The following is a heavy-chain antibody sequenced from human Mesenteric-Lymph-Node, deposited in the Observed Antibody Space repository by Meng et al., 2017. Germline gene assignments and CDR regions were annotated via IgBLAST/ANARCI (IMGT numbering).Heavy chain of an antibody. Sequence: GESLKISCEASGFTFSDYYMIWIRQASGMGLEWISYISDRSSTEYYADSVKGRFTISRDNAKNSLYLQMNSLRAEDTAVYYCARDHEFYDSSGYNHHDAFDIWGQGTMVTVSS. V-gene: IGHV3-11*04. CDR2: ISDRSSTE. J-gene: IGHJ3*02. CDR1: GFTFSDYY. D-gene: IGHD3-22*01. CDR3: ARDHEFYDSSGYNHHDAFDI.